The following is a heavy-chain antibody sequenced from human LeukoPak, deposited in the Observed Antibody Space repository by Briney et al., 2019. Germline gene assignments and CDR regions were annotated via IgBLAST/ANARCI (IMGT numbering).Heavy chain of an antibody. CDR2: IIPIFGTA. CDR1: GGTFSSYA. V-gene: IGHV1-69*05. D-gene: IGHD1-26*01. CDR3: ATVPSSAGAIPFDY. J-gene: IGHJ4*02. Sequence: SVKVSCKASGGTFSSYAISWVRQAPGQGLEWMGGIIPIFGTANYAQKFQGRVTITTDESTSTAYMELSSLRSEDTAVYYCATVPSSAGAIPFDYWGQGTLVTVSS.